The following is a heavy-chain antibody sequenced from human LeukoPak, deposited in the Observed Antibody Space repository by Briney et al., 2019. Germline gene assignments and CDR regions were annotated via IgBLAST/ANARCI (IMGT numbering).Heavy chain of an antibody. CDR1: GGSLRGHY. J-gene: IGHJ6*03. Sequence: SETLCLTCGVYGGSLRGHYWSWIRQPPGKGLEWVGEINHSGSTNYNPSFWGRVTISVDTSKNQFFLKLNSVTAADTAVYYCARESDPITGYFYYYMDVWGRGTTVTVSS. CDR2: INHSGST. D-gene: IGHD3-10*01. V-gene: IGHV4-34*01. CDR3: ARESDPITGYFYYYMDV.